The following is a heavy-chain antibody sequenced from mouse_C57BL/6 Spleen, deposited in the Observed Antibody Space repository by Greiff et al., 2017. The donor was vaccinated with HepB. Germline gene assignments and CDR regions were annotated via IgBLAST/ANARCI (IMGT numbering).Heavy chain of an antibody. CDR3: TGESYWAWFAY. V-gene: IGHV6-3*01. Sequence: EVKLMESGGGLVQPGGSMKLSCVASGFTFSNYWMNWVRQSPEKGLEWVAQIRLKSDNYATHYAESVKGRFTISRDDSKSSVYLQMNNLRAEDTGIYYCTGESYWAWFAYWGQGTLVTVSA. D-gene: IGHD2-12*01. J-gene: IGHJ3*01. CDR1: GFTFSNYW. CDR2: IRLKSDNYAT.